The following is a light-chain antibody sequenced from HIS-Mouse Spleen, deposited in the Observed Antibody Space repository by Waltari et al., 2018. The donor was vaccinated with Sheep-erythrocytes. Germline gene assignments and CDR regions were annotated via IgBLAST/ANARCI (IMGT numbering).Light chain of an antibody. CDR3: QQYNSYPLT. V-gene: IGKV1-5*03. J-gene: IGKJ4*01. CDR2: KAS. Sequence: DIQMTQSPSTLSASVGDRVTITGRASQSSSSWLAWYQQKPGKAPKLLIYKASSLESGVPSRFSGSGSGTEFTLTISSLQPDDFATYYCQQYNSYPLTFGGGTKVEIK. CDR1: QSSSSW.